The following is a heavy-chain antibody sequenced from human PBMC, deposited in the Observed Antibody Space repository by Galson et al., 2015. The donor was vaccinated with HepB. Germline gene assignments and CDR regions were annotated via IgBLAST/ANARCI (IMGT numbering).Heavy chain of an antibody. V-gene: IGHV3-48*03. CDR1: GFSLSSYE. CDR2: ISSSGSTI. Sequence: SLRLSCAASGFSLSSYEMNWVRQAPGKGLEWVSYISSSGSTIYYADSVKGRFTISRDNAKNSLYLQMNSLRAEDTAVYYCARDFDYGDYYGMDVWGQGTTVTVSS. J-gene: IGHJ6*02. D-gene: IGHD4-17*01. CDR3: ARDFDYGDYYGMDV.